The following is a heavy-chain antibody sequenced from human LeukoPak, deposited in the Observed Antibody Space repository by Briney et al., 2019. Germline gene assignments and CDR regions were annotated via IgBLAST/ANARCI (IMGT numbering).Heavy chain of an antibody. J-gene: IGHJ3*02. D-gene: IGHD4-23*01. V-gene: IGHV1-18*01. CDR3: ARPDYGGNRGSFDI. Sequence: ASVKVSCKASGYTFTSYGIIWVRQAPGQGLEWMGCINGYNGNTNYTQKLQGRVTMTTDTSTGTAYMELRSLRSDDTAVYYCARPDYGGNRGSFDIWGQGTMVTVSS. CDR2: INGYNGNT. CDR1: GYTFTSYG.